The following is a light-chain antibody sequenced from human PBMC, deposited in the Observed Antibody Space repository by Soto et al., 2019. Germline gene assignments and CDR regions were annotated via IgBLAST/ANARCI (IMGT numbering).Light chain of an antibody. CDR3: QHYNETPLT. CDR2: GAS. J-gene: IGKJ4*02. CDR1: QSVSSD. V-gene: IGKV3-15*01. Sequence: EIVMTQSPATLSVSPGERATLSCRASQSVSSDLAWYQHKSGQAPRLLIYGASTRATGIPARFSDSGSGTEFTLTISGLQSEDFAVYYCQHYNETPLTFGGGTKLEIK.